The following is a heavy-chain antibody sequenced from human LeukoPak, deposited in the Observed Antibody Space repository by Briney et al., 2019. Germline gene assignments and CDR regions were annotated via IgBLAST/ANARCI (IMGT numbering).Heavy chain of an antibody. V-gene: IGHV4-4*02. CDR3: ATGRQGNY. CDR1: GGSISSTNW. J-gene: IGHJ3*01. Sequence: SETLSLTCAVSGGSISSTNWWSWVRQPPEKGLEWIGEIYHSGSTNYSPSLESRVTMSVDKSKNQFSLKLNSMTAADTAVYYCATGRQGNYWGQGTMVIVSS. D-gene: IGHD1-1*01. CDR2: IYHSGST.